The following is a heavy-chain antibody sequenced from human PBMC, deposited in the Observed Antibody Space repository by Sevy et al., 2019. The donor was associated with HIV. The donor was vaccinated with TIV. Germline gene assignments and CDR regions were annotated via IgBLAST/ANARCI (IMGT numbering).Heavy chain of an antibody. CDR2: INWNSGRT. V-gene: IGHV3-9*01. J-gene: IGHJ2*01. D-gene: IGHD6-13*01. Sequence: GGSLRLSCAASGFTFDDFAMHWVRQSPGKGLEWVSGINWNSGRTEYADSVKGRFTISRHNTKDSLYLQMHSLRHEDTAFSYGAKDRAASGPGWYFDLWGRGTLVTVSS. CDR1: GFTFDDFA. CDR3: AKDRAASGPGWYFDL.